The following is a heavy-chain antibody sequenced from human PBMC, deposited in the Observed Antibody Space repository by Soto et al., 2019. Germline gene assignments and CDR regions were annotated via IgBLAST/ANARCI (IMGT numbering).Heavy chain of an antibody. V-gene: IGHV3-30*18. J-gene: IGHJ4*02. CDR3: AKDFKPLSPDSYFHY. CDR2: ISFDGSDK. CDR1: KFTFRSYG. Sequence: QVQLVESGGGVVQPGRSLRLSCVASKFTFRSYGMHWVRQAPGKGLEWVARISFDGSDKYYGESVKGRFTISRDNSKNTLYLQMSSLSAEDTAVYYCAKDFKPLSPDSYFHYWGQGALVSVSS.